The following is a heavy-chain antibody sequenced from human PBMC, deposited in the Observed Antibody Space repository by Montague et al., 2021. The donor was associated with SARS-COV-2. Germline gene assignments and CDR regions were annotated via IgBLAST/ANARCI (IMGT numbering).Heavy chain of an antibody. Sequence: SLRLSCTASGFTFSSYEMNWVRQAPGKGLEWVSYISSSGSIIYYADSVKGRFTISRDNAKNSLYLQMNSLRAEDTAVYYCARGNFDWLLLPDGYFDHWGHGTLVTVSS. J-gene: IGHJ4*01. CDR3: ARGNFDWLLLPDGYFDH. V-gene: IGHV3-48*03. D-gene: IGHD3-9*01. CDR1: GFTFSSYE. CDR2: ISSSGSII.